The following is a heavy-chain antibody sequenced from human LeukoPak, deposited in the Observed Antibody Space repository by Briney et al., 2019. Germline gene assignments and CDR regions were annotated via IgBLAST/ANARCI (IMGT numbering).Heavy chain of an antibody. J-gene: IGHJ4*02. CDR1: GGSFSGYY. CDR2: INHSGST. V-gene: IGHV4-34*01. CDR3: ARGSTTVVTLFDY. Sequence: SETLSLTCAAYGGSFSGYYWSWIRQPPGKGLEWIGEINHSGSTNYNPSLKSRVTISVDTSKNQFSLKLSSVTAADTAVYYCARGSTTVVTLFDYWGQGTLVTVPS. D-gene: IGHD4-23*01.